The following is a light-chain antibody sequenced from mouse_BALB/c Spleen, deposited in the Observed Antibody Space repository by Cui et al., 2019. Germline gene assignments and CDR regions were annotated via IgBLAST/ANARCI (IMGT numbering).Light chain of an antibody. CDR3: QQYSSYPLT. CDR2: WAS. CDR1: QDVSTA. V-gene: IGKV6-23*01. J-gene: IGKJ1*01. Sequence: DIVMTQSPTFMSTSLGDSISITCKASQDVSTAVAWYQQKPGQAPKLLIYWASTRQTGVPDRCTGSGSGTDFTLTISNVQAEDVADYFCQQYSSYPLTFGGGTKLEIK.